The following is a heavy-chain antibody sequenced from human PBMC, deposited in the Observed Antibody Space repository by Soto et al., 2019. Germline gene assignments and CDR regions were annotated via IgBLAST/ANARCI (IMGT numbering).Heavy chain of an antibody. V-gene: IGHV4-39*01. Sequence: SETLSLTCTVSGGSISSSSYYWGWIRQPPGKGLEWIGSIYYSGSTYYNPSLKSRVTISVDTSKNQFSLKLSSVTAADTAVYYCARRGAAAGHYYYGMDVWGQGTTVTVS. D-gene: IGHD6-13*01. CDR3: ARRGAAAGHYYYGMDV. CDR2: IYYSGST. CDR1: GGSISSSSYY. J-gene: IGHJ6*02.